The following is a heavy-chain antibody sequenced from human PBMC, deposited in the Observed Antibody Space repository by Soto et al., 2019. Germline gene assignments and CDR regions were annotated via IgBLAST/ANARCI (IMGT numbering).Heavy chain of an antibody. J-gene: IGHJ6*03. CDR3: ARPPTTTAHYYYYRDV. CDR1: GFTFSSYW. CDR2: INSDGSST. V-gene: IGHV3-74*01. D-gene: IGHD4-17*01. Sequence: EVQLVESGGGLVQPGGSLRLSCAASGFTFSSYWMHWVRQAPGKGLVWVSRINSDGSSTSYADSVKGRFTISRDNAKNTRYLQMNSLRAEDTAVYYCARPPTTTAHYYYYRDVWGKGTTVTVSS.